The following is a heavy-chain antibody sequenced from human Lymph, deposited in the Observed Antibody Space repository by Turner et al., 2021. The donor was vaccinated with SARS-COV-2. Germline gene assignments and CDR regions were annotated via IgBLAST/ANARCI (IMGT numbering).Heavy chain of an antibody. D-gene: IGHD1-26*01. CDR3: ARGRLDSFGGGYYSWFDP. V-gene: IGHV1-69*04. J-gene: IGHJ5*02. CDR2: IIPILGIA. Sequence: QVQLVQSGAEVKKPGSSVKVSCKASGGTFSIYAINWVRQAPGQGLEWMGRIIPILGIANYAQKFQGRVKITAEKSTSTAYMELSSLRSEDTAVYYCARGRLDSFGGGYYSWFDPWGQGTLVTVSS. CDR1: GGTFSIYA.